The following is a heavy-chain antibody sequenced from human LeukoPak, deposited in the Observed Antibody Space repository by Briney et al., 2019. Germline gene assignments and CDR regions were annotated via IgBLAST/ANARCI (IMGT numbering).Heavy chain of an antibody. CDR3: ARLSDY. CDR1: GYHFGTYW. J-gene: IGHJ4*02. Sequence: GGSLKIPCKSSGYHFGTYWISWVRQMPGKGLGWMGKIEPSDSSTSYSPSFEGHVTISVEKSASTAYLQWSSLKASDTAMYDCARLSDYWGQGTLVTVSS. CDR2: IEPSDSST. V-gene: IGHV5-10-1*01.